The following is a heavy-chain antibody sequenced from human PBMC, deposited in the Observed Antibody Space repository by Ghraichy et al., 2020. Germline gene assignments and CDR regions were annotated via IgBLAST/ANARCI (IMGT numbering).Heavy chain of an antibody. CDR1: GFTFSSYA. Sequence: GGSLRLSCAASGFTFSSYAMSWVRQAPGKGLEWVSAISGSGGSTYYADSVKGRFTISRDNSKNTLYLQMNSLRAEDTAVYYCAKEFVGAYYGSGSYYNSHFDYWGQGTLFTVSS. CDR2: ISGSGGST. J-gene: IGHJ4*02. CDR3: AKEFVGAYYGSGSYYNSHFDY. D-gene: IGHD3-10*01. V-gene: IGHV3-23*01.